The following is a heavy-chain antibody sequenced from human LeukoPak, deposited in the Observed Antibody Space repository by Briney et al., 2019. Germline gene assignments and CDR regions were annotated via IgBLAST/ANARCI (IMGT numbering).Heavy chain of an antibody. D-gene: IGHD6-19*01. Sequence: ASVKVSCKASGYTFTSYGISWVRQAPGQGLEWMGWISAYNGNTNYAQKLQGRVTMTTDTSTSTAYMELRSLRSDDTAVYYCARPTAGWSGWYYFDYWGQGTLVTVSS. V-gene: IGHV1-18*01. CDR2: ISAYNGNT. J-gene: IGHJ4*02. CDR3: ARPTAGWSGWYYFDY. CDR1: GYTFTSYG.